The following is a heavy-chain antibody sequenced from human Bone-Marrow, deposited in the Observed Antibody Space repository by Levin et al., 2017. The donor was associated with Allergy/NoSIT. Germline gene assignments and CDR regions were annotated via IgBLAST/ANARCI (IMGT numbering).Heavy chain of an antibody. J-gene: IGHJ3*02. CDR2: ISDTRNYR. D-gene: IGHD6-13*01. Sequence: GGSLRLSCVASGFAFGDFYMSWIRQAPGKGLEWVSYISDTRNYRNYADSVKGRFIISRDNAKNSLYLQMNGLRVEDTAVYYCARLHYRISWYRGDIWGQGTMVAVSS. V-gene: IGHV3-11*06. CDR1: GFAFGDFY. CDR3: ARLHYRISWYRGDI.